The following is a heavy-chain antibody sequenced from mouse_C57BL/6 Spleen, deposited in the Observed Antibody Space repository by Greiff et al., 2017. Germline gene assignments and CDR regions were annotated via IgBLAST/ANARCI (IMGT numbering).Heavy chain of an antibody. V-gene: IGHV2-2*01. CDR1: GFSLTSSG. CDR2: IWSGGST. D-gene: IGHD1-1*02. J-gene: IGHJ1*03. CDR3: ARNMDV. Sequence: QVQLQQSGPGLVQPSQSLSITCPVSGFSLTSSGVNWVRQSPGKGLEWLGVIWSGGSTDYNAAFISRLSISKDNSKSQVFFKMNSLQTDDTSIYYCARNMDVWGTGTTVTVAS.